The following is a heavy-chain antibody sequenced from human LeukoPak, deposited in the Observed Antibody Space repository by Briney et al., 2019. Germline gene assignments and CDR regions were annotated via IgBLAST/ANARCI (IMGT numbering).Heavy chain of an antibody. D-gene: IGHD3-10*01. CDR3: ARVTYNGYQHFDY. Sequence: SETLSLTCIVSGGSISTNTYYWGWIRLPPGKGLEWIGEIHHRGTTYYNPSLRSRVPISVDTSKNQFSLRLTSVTAADTAVYYCARVTYNGYQHFDYWGQGNLVTVS. CDR2: IHHRGTT. V-gene: IGHV4-39*07. CDR1: GGSISTNTYY. J-gene: IGHJ4*02.